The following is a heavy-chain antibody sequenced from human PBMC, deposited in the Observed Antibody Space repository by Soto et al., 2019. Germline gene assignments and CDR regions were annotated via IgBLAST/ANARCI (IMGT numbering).Heavy chain of an antibody. Sequence: PSETLSLTCTVSGGSISSGGYYWSWIRQHPGKGLEWIGYIYYSGSTYYNPSLKSRVTMSVDTSKNQFSLKLSSVTAADTAVYYCARAALAPTTVTTNYFDYWGQGTLVTVSA. CDR1: GGSISSGGYY. D-gene: IGHD4-17*01. V-gene: IGHV4-31*03. J-gene: IGHJ4*02. CDR2: IYYSGST. CDR3: ARAALAPTTVTTNYFDY.